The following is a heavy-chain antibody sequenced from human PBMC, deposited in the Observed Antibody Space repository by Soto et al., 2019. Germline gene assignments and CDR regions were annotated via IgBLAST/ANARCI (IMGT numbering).Heavy chain of an antibody. D-gene: IGHD1-1*01. V-gene: IGHV6-1*01. Sequence: SQRPSLTCAISRDSVSSNSAAWNWIRQSPSRGLEWLGRTYYRSKWYNYYAVSVKSRITINPDTSKSQFSLQLNSVTPEDTAVDYCERLQVRTLGYYGMDVRGQESTVTVSS. J-gene: IGHJ6*02. CDR2: TYYRSKWYN. CDR3: ERLQVRTLGYYGMDV. CDR1: RDSVSSNSAA.